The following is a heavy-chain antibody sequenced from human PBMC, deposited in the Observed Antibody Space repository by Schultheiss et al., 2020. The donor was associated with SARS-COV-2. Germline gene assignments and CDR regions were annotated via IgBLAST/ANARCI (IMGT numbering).Heavy chain of an antibody. CDR3: ARPEEYWRGWFDP. J-gene: IGHJ5*02. V-gene: IGHV3-30*03. Sequence: GESLKISCAASGLTVSSNYMSWVRQAPGKGLEWVAVISYDGSNKYYADSVKGRFTISRDNSKNTLYLQMNSLRAEDTAVYHCARPEEYWRGWFDPWGQGTLVTVSS. D-gene: IGHD6-6*01. CDR1: GLTVSSNY. CDR2: ISYDGSNK.